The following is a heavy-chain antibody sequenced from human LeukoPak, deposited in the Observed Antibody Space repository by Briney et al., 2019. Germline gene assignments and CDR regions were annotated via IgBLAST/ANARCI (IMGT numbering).Heavy chain of an antibody. Sequence: GGSLRLSCAASRFTFSSYSMNWVRQAPGKGLEWVSSISSSSSYIYYADSVKGRFTISRDNAKNSLYLQMNSLRAEDTAVYYCARDSVVAATPARNFDPWGQGTLVTVSS. V-gene: IGHV3-21*01. CDR3: ARDSVVAATPARNFDP. J-gene: IGHJ5*02. CDR1: RFTFSSYS. D-gene: IGHD2-15*01. CDR2: ISSSSSYI.